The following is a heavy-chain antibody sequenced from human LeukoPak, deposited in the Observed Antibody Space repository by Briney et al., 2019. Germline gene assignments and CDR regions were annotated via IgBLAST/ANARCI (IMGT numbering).Heavy chain of an antibody. CDR1: GYTFSSYG. J-gene: IGHJ4*02. D-gene: IGHD6-6*01. Sequence: PGGSLRLSCAASGYTFSSYGMHWVRQAPGKGLEWVAVIWYDGSNKYYADSVKGRFTISRDNSKNTLYLQMDSLRAEDTAVYYCARASYSASSADFDYWGQGTLVTVSS. V-gene: IGHV3-33*01. CDR2: IWYDGSNK. CDR3: ARASYSASSADFDY.